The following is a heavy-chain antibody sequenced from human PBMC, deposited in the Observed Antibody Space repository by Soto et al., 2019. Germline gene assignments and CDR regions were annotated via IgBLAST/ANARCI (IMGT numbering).Heavy chain of an antibody. CDR3: ARTGRIADRYYFDY. D-gene: IGHD6-6*01. J-gene: IGHJ4*02. CDR2: IYYTGST. V-gene: IGHV4-31*03. Sequence: TSETLSLTCTVSGVSISTGGYYWSWIRQLPGKGLEWIGFIYYTGSTYYTPSLKSRVTISVDTSKNQFSLKLSSVTAADTAVYYCARTGRIADRYYFDYWGQGTLVTVSS. CDR1: GVSISTGGYY.